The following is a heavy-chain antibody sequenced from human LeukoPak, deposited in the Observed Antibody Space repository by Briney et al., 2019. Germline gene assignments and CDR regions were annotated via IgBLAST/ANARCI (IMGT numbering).Heavy chain of an antibody. J-gene: IGHJ3*02. CDR3: TRTYRSSWYDCFDI. V-gene: IGHV3-49*04. CDR2: IRSKAYGGTT. CDR1: GFTFGDYA. D-gene: IGHD6-13*01. Sequence: GRSLRLSCTASGFTFGDYAMSWVRQAPGKGLEWVGFIRSKAYGGTTEYAASVKGSFAISRDDSKSIAYLQMNSLKTEDTGVYYCTRTYRSSWYDCFDIWGQGTMVTVSS.